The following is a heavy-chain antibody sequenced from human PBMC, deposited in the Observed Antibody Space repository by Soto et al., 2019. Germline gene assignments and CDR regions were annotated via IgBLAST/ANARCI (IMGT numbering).Heavy chain of an antibody. CDR2: IFYSGST. Sequence: SETLSLTCNVSGASISSRNYYWGWIRQPPGKGLEWFGSIFYSGSTYYNPSLKSRVTISIVTSQNQFSLRLTSLTAADTAVYYCVRHPRVMVPRQHDYYFDTWGPGNLVTVSS. D-gene: IGHD2-8*01. V-gene: IGHV4-39*01. J-gene: IGHJ4*02. CDR3: VRHPRVMVPRQHDYYFDT. CDR1: GASISSRNYY.